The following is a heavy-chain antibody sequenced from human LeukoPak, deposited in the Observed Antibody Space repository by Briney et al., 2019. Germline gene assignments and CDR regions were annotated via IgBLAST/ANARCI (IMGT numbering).Heavy chain of an antibody. Sequence: SETLSLTCAVSGYSISSSYYWGWIRQPPGKGLEWIGSIYYSGSTYYNPSLKSRVTISLDTSKNHFSLKLSSVTAADTAVYYCARQWIQLWMLDYWGQGTLVTVSS. D-gene: IGHD5-18*01. J-gene: IGHJ4*02. CDR1: GYSISSSYY. CDR2: IYYSGST. V-gene: IGHV4-38-2*01. CDR3: ARQWIQLWMLDY.